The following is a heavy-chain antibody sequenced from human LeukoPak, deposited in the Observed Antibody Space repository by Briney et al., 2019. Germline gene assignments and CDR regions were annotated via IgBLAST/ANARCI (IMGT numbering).Heavy chain of an antibody. Sequence: PGGSLRLSCTASGFSFSRHSMRWVRQAPGKGLECISSISSSGSDIYDADSVTGRFTISRDNARNSLFCLRVEDTAVYYCARGAGVGSYVPFDLWGQGTRVTVSS. CDR3: ARGAGVGSYVPFDL. D-gene: IGHD3-16*01. V-gene: IGHV3-21*01. J-gene: IGHJ4*02. CDR1: GFSFSRHS. CDR2: ISSSGSDI.